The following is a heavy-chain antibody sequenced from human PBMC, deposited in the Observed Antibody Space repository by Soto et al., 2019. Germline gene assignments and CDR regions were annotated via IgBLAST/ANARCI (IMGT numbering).Heavy chain of an antibody. CDR2: AKGDGSGT. J-gene: IGHJ4*02. CDR1: GFTFSSYW. Sequence: EVQLVESGGGLVQPGGSLRLSCAASGFTFSSYWMHWVRQAPGKGLVWVSRAKGDGSGTSYADSVKGRFTISRDNAKNTLYLHMDSLRAEDTAVYYCARDGLITTPGVDFDCWGQGTRVTVSS. D-gene: IGHD4-4*01. CDR3: ARDGLITTPGVDFDC. V-gene: IGHV3-74*01.